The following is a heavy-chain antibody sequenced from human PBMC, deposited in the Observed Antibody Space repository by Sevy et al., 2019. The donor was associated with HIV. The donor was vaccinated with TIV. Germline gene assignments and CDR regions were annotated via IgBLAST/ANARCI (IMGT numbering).Heavy chain of an antibody. D-gene: IGHD1-26*01. CDR3: ARQARTGMSGYYFDY. CDR2: IYYRGST. CDR1: GGSISSSSYY. J-gene: IGHJ4*02. V-gene: IGHV4-39*01. Sequence: SETLSLTCTVSGGSISSSSYYWGWIRQPPGKGLEWIGSIYYRGSTYYNPSLKSRVTISVDTSKNQFSLKLSSVTAADTAVYYCARQARTGMSGYYFDYWGQGTLVTVSS.